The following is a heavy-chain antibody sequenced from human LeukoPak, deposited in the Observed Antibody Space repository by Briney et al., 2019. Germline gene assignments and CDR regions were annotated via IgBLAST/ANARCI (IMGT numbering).Heavy chain of an antibody. CDR1: GYSFTSYW. Sequence: PGESLKISCKGSGYSFTSYWIGWVRQMPGKGLEWMGIIYPGDSDTRYSPSFQGQVTISADKSISTAYLQWSSLKASDTAMYYCTRLATVYSYGPDAFDIWGQGTMVTVSS. CDR2: IYPGDSDT. D-gene: IGHD5-18*01. V-gene: IGHV5-51*01. CDR3: TRLATVYSYGPDAFDI. J-gene: IGHJ3*02.